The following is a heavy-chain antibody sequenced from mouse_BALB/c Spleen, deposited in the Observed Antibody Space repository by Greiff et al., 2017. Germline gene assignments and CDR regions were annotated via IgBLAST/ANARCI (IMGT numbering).Heavy chain of an antibody. J-gene: IGHJ3*01. V-gene: IGHV5-4*02. D-gene: IGHD2-1*01. CDR2: ISDGGSYT. CDR3: ARDLPPFAY. CDR1: GFTFSDYY. Sequence: EVKLMESGGGLVKPGGSLKLSCAASGFTFSDYYMYWVRQTPEKRLEWVATISDGGSYTYYPDSVKGRFTISRDNAKNNLYLQMSSLKSEDTAMHYCARDLPPFAYWGQGTLVTVSA.